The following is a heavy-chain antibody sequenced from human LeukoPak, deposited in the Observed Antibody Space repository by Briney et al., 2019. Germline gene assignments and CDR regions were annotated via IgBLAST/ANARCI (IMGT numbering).Heavy chain of an antibody. CDR2: IYFSGNT. CDR1: GGSISNSNYY. J-gene: IGHJ4*02. V-gene: IGHV4-39*01. CDR3: ARSKEMATITDFADY. Sequence: SETLSLTCTASGGSISNSNYYWGWIRQPPGKGLEWIGNIYFSGNTYYNSSLKSRVTISVDTSKNQFSLKLSSVTAADTAVYYCARSKEMATITDFADYWGQGTLVTVSS. D-gene: IGHD5-24*01.